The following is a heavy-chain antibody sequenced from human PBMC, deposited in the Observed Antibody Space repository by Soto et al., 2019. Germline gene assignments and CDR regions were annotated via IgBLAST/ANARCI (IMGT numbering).Heavy chain of an antibody. CDR3: EKEMGEGADPCFNY. CDR1: GFTFNNYA. J-gene: IGHJ4*01. D-gene: IGHD3-16*01. CDR2: IRGTGGGT. Sequence: QPGGSLRLSCTASGFTFNNYAMSWVRQAPGKGLEWVSGIRGTGGGTYYADSVRGRFAISKDSSKNTLYLQMNSLRAEDTAIYYSEKEMGEGADPCFNYWAQEPPVTFP. V-gene: IGHV3-23*01.